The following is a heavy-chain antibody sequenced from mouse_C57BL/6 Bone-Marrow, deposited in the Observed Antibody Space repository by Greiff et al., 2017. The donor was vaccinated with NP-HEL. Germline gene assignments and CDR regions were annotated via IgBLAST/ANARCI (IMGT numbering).Heavy chain of an antibody. V-gene: IGHV1-50*01. J-gene: IGHJ3*01. CDR2: IDPSDSYT. CDR1: GYTFTSYR. D-gene: IGHD1-1*02. CDR3: ARGNYVAY. Sequence: VQLQQPGAELVKPGASVKLSCKASGYTFTSYRMQWVKQRPGQGLEWIGEIDPSDSYTNYNQKFKGKATLTVDTSSSTAYMQLSSLTSEDSAVYYCARGNYVAYWGQGTLVTVSA.